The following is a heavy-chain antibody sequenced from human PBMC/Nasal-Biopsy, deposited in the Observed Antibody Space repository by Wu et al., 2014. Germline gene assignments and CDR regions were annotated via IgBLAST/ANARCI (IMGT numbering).Heavy chain of an antibody. CDR3: AHRRMGYSGYIYFDY. V-gene: IGHV2-5*01. Sequence: LVKPTQTLTLKCTFSGFSLSSNGVGVAWIRQRPGKALEWLALHYWNDDKRYSPSLETRVTITKDTSKDQVVLTVTNMDPVDTATYYCAHRRMGYSGYIYFDYWGQGALVTVSS. CDR1: GFSLSSNGVG. CDR2: HYWNDDK. J-gene: IGHJ4*02. D-gene: IGHD5-12*01.